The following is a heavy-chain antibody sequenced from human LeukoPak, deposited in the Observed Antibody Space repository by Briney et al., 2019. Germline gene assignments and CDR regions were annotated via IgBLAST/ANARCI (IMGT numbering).Heavy chain of an antibody. D-gene: IGHD1-26*01. V-gene: IGHV4-39*01. J-gene: IGHJ4*02. Sequence: SETLSLTCTVSGGSISSSSYYWGWIRQPPGKGLEWIGSIYYSGSTYYNPSLKSRVTISVDTSKNQFSLKLSSVTAADTAVYYCARGGGSYYFDYWGQGTLVTVSS. CDR1: GGSISSSSYY. CDR2: IYYSGST. CDR3: ARGGGSYYFDY.